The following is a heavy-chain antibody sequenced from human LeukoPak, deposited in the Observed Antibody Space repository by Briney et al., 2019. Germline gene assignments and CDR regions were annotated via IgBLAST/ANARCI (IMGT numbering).Heavy chain of an antibody. V-gene: IGHV1-8*01. CDR1: GYTFTSYD. CDR2: MNPNSGNT. CDR3: ARRLGDFWSGYYTDGFVD. J-gene: IGHJ4*02. Sequence: ASVKVSCKASGYTFTSYDINWVRQATGQGLEWMGWMNPNSGNTGYAQKFQGRVAMTRNASISTAYMELSSLRSEDTAVYYCARRLGDFWSGYYTDGFVDWGQGTLVTVSS. D-gene: IGHD3-3*01.